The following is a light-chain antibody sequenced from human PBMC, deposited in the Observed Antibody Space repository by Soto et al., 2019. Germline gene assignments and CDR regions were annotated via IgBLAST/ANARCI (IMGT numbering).Light chain of an antibody. CDR3: QQYNDWPPRIT. V-gene: IGKV3-15*01. CDR1: QSISNK. Sequence: ETVMTQSPATLSVSPGERATLSCRAIQSISNKLAWYQQRPGQAPRLLIYGASTRTTGIPARFSGSGSGTEFTLTISSLQSEDFAVYYCQQYNDWPPRITFGQGTRLEIK. CDR2: GAS. J-gene: IGKJ5*01.